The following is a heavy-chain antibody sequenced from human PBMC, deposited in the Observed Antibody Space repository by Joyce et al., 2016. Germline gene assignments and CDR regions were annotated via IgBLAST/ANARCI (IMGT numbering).Heavy chain of an antibody. Sequence: QVQLQESGPGLVKPSQTLSLTCAVSGDSITSGGYYWTWFRQHPGQGLEWLGLIFYTGATYYNPSLKIRITMSLDTSKNQFSLKLSSVTAADTAVYYCAKTNYDWFDPWGQGTLVTVSS. CDR2: IFYTGAT. V-gene: IGHV4-31*11. J-gene: IGHJ5*02. CDR3: AKTNYDWFDP. CDR1: GDSITSGGYY. D-gene: IGHD4/OR15-4a*01.